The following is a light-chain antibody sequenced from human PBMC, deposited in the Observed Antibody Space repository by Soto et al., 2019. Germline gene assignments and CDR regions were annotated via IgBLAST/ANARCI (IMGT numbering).Light chain of an antibody. J-gene: IGLJ1*01. V-gene: IGLV2-8*01. CDR1: SSDVGGYNY. Sequence: QSVLTQPPSASGSPGQSVTISCTGTSSDVGGYNYVSWYQQHPGKAPKLMIYEVSMRPSGVPDRFSGSKSGNTASLTVSGLQAEDEADYYCSSYAGSNFYVFGTGTKVTVL. CDR3: SSYAGSNFYV. CDR2: EVS.